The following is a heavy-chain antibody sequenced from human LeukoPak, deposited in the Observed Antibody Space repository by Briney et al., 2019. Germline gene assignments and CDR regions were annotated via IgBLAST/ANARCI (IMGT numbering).Heavy chain of an antibody. J-gene: IGHJ4*02. CDR2: IYPGDSDT. Sequence: GESLQISCKGSGYSFTSYWIGWVRQVPGKGLEWMGIIYPGDSDTRYSPSFQGQVTISADKSISTAYLQWSSLKVSDTAMYYCARHFYPYGSGSYFDYWGQGTLVTVSS. CDR1: GYSFTSYW. CDR3: ARHFYPYGSGSYFDY. V-gene: IGHV5-51*01. D-gene: IGHD3-10*01.